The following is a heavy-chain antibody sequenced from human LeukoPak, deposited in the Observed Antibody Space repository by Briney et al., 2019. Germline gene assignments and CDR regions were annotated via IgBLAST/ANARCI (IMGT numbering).Heavy chain of an antibody. Sequence: GGSLRLSCAASGFTFSNYWMSWVRQAPGKGLEWVANIKQDGSEKYYVDSVKGRFIISRDNAKNSLYLQMNSLRVEDTAVYYCARDFLILSGSYYHYWGQGTLVTVSS. D-gene: IGHD1-26*01. CDR3: ARDFLILSGSYYHY. V-gene: IGHV3-7*01. J-gene: IGHJ4*02. CDR2: IKQDGSEK. CDR1: GFTFSNYW.